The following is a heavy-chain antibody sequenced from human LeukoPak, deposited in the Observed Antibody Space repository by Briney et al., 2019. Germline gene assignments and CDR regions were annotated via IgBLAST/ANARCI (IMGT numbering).Heavy chain of an antibody. J-gene: IGHJ4*02. CDR2: IYSGGST. CDR1: GVTVSSNS. D-gene: IGHD6-13*01. Sequence: GGSLRLSCAASGVTVSSNSMTWVRQAPGKGLEWVSSIYSGGSTYYADSVKGRFTISRDNSKNTLYLQMNSLRAEDTAVYYCAKVAKYSSSWYWGQGTLVTVSS. CDR3: AKVAKYSSSWY. V-gene: IGHV3-53*01.